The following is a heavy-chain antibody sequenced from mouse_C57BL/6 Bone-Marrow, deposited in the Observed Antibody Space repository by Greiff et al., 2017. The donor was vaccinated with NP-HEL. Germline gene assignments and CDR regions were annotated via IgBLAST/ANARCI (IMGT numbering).Heavy chain of an antibody. J-gene: IGHJ2*01. CDR1: GFTFSSYA. CDR3: ARDGYYGSSYVWYYFDY. D-gene: IGHD1-1*01. V-gene: IGHV5-4*01. CDR2: ISDGGSYT. Sequence: EVKVVESGGGLVKPGGSLKLSCAASGFTFSSYAMSWVRQTPEKRLEWVATISDGGSYTYYPDNVKGRFTISRDNAKNNLYLQMSHLKSEDTAMYYCARDGYYGSSYVWYYFDYWGQGTTLTVSS.